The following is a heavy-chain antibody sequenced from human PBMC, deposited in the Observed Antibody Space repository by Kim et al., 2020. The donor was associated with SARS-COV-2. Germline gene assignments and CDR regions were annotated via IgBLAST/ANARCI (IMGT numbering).Heavy chain of an antibody. CDR2: ITKGGDTT. D-gene: IGHD7-27*01. V-gene: IGHV3-23*03. CDR1: GFIFSDYG. Sequence: GGSLRLSCAVSGFIFSDYGMSWVRQAPGKGLEWVSVITKGGDTTYYADSVKGRFTISRDNSKSTLDLQMNSLRAEDTAIYFCTKARGGPLGNWHFDYWGQGTLVTVSS. CDR3: TKARGGPLGNWHFDY. J-gene: IGHJ4*02.